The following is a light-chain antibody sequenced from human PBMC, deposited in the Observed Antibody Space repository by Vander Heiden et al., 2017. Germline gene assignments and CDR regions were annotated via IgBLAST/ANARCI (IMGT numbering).Light chain of an antibody. CDR3: CSYAAGSTLL. CDR1: SSEVGSRDL. CDR2: GVA. J-gene: IGLJ2*01. Sequence: QSALTQSASVSGCPGPSITLSCTGSSSEVGSRDLVSWDQQRTGKAPKLLIDGVATRPSGVSERFTASKSGNTASLTISGLQAQDEAYYCCCSYAAGSTLLFGGGTKLTVL. V-gene: IGLV2-23*01.